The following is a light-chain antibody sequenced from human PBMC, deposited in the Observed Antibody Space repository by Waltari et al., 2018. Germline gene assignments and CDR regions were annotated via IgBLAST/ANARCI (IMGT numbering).Light chain of an antibody. CDR3: QTGGDGTWV. CDR1: SGHSSNI. Sequence: QLVLTQSPSASASLGASVKLTCTLSSGHSSNIIAWHQQQPEKGPRYLMKVNSDGSHSKGDEIPDRCSGSSSGAERYLAISSLQSEDEADYYCQTGGDGTWVFGGGTKLTVL. CDR2: VNSDGSH. V-gene: IGLV4-69*01. J-gene: IGLJ3*02.